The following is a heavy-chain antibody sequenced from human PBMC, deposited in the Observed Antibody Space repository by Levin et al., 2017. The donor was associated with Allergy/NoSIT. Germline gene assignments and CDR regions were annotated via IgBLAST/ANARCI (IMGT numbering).Heavy chain of an antibody. V-gene: IGHV1-2*02. D-gene: IGHD2-15*01. Sequence: GESLKISCKASGYTFTGHYMHWVRQAPGQGLEWLGWINPNNAATKYAQKFQGRGTMTRDTSISTASMELTRLRSDDTAVYYCARDEFGSGGSCSPWGQGTPVTVSS. CDR1: GYTFTGHY. CDR2: INPNNAAT. CDR3: ARDEFGSGGSCSP. J-gene: IGHJ1*01.